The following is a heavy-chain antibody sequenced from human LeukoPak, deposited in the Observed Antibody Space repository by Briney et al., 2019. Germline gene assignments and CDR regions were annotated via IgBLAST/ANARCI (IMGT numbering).Heavy chain of an antibody. D-gene: IGHD1-26*01. CDR3: ARDRWGATPVDY. CDR1: GYTFTSYG. CDR2: ISTYNGNT. Sequence: ASVKVSCKTSGYTFTSYGISWVRQAPGQGLEWMGWISTYNGNTNYAQKLQGRVTMSADTSTSTGYMELRSLRSDDTAVYYCARDRWGATPVDYWGQGTLVTVSS. V-gene: IGHV1-18*01. J-gene: IGHJ4*02.